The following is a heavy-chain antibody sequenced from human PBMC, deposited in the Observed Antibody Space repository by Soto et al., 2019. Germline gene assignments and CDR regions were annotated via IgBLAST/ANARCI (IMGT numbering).Heavy chain of an antibody. CDR1: VYTFTGYY. V-gene: IGHV1-2*02. CDR3: ASDMVQEDARRSSDY. J-gene: IGHJ4*02. Sequence: SVKVSCKASVYTFTGYYMHWGRQAPGQGLEWMGWINPNSGGTNYAQKFQGRVTMTRDTSISTAYMELSRLRSDDTAVYYCASDMVQEDARRSSDYWGQGTLVNV. CDR2: INPNSGGT. D-gene: IGHD3-10*01.